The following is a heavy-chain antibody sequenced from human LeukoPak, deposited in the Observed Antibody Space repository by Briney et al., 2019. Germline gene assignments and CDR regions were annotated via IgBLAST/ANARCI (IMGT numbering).Heavy chain of an antibody. D-gene: IGHD4-4*01. CDR3: ARGTVTTGPYYFDY. CDR1: GGSISSYY. V-gene: IGHV4-4*07. J-gene: IGHJ4*02. CDR2: IYTSGST. Sequence: SETLSLTCTVSGGSISSYYWSWIRQPAGKGLEWIGRIYTSGSTNYNPSLKSRVTISVDTSKNQFSLKLSSVTAADTAVYYCARGTVTTGPYYFDYWGQGTLVTVSS.